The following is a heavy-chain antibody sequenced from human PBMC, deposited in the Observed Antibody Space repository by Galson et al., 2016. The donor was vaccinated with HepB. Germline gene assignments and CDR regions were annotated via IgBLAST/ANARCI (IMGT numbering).Heavy chain of an antibody. CDR3: ARGGKWQLGSLYFDS. Sequence: SLRLSCAASGFGVSSDYMSWVRQAPGKGLEWLSVLYSGGTTFYAGSVRGRFTISRDNSQNTLYLQMSSLRAEDTAVYFCARGGKWQLGSLYFDSWGQGTLVTVSS. D-gene: IGHD3-16*01. V-gene: IGHV3-53*01. J-gene: IGHJ4*02. CDR2: LYSGGTT. CDR1: GFGVSSDY.